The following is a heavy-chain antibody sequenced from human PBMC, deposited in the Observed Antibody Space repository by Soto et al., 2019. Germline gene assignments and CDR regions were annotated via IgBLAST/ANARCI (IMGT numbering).Heavy chain of an antibody. CDR2: ISSGGTNK. CDR1: GFPLSNYE. Sequence: VGSLRLSGTASGFPLSNYEMNWVRQAPGKGLEWVSYISSGGTNKFYADSLQGRVSVSRDNHKNSLILEMDRLTVEDTAIYYCVRDVHLDYWGLGSLVTVSS. J-gene: IGHJ4*02. D-gene: IGHD1-1*01. V-gene: IGHV3-48*03. CDR3: VRDVHLDY.